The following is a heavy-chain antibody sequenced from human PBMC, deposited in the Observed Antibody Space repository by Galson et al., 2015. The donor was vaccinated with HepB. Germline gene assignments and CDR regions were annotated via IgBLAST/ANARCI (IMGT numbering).Heavy chain of an antibody. CDR1: GFTFSSYG. D-gene: IGHD3-22*01. Sequence: LRLSCAASGFTFSSYGMHWVRQAPGKGLEWVAVISYDGSNKYYADSVKGRFTISRDNSKNTKNTLYLQMNSLRAEDTAVYYCAKFPFTVPYYYDSLVNAFDIWGQGTMVTVSS. V-gene: IGHV3-30*18. CDR3: AKFPFTVPYYYDSLVNAFDI. J-gene: IGHJ3*02. CDR2: ISYDGSNK.